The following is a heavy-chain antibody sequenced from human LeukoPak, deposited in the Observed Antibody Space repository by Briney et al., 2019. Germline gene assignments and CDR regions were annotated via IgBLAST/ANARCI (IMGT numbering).Heavy chain of an antibody. CDR3: AKGEDSSGYYSDFDY. Sequence: GGSLRLSCAASGFTFSSYAMSWVREAPGKGLEWVSAISGSGGSTYYADSVKGRFTISRDNSKNTLYLQMNSLRAEDTAVYYCAKGEDSSGYYSDFDYWGQGTLVTVSS. CDR2: ISGSGGST. V-gene: IGHV3-23*01. CDR1: GFTFSSYA. J-gene: IGHJ4*02. D-gene: IGHD3-22*01.